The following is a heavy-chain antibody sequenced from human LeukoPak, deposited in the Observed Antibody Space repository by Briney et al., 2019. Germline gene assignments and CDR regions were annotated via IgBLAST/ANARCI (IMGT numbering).Heavy chain of an antibody. CDR2: ISYDGSNK. Sequence: GGSLRLSCAASGFTFSSYGMHWVRQAPGKGLEWVAVISYDGSNKYYADSVKGRFTISRDNAKNSLYLQMNSLRAEDTAVYYCASDNPVLDFDYWGQGTLVTVSS. V-gene: IGHV3-30*03. CDR3: ASDNPVLDFDY. J-gene: IGHJ4*02. CDR1: GFTFSSYG.